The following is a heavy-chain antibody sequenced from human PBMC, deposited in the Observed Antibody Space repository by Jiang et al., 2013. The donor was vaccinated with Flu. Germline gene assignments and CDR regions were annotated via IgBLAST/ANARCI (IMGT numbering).Heavy chain of an antibody. V-gene: IGHV7-4-1*01. CDR1: GYTFTSYA. D-gene: IGHD1-26*01. CDR3: ARTMNGICDY. J-gene: IGHJ4*02. CDR2: INTNTGNP. Sequence: GYTFTSYAMNWVRQAPGQGLEWMGWINTNTGNPTYAQGFTGRFVFSLDTSVSTAYLQICSLKAEDTAVYYCARTMNGICDYWGQGTLVTVSS.